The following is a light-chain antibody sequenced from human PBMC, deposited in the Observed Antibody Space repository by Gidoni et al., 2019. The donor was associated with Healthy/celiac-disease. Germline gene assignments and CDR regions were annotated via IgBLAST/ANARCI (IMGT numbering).Light chain of an antibody. Sequence: VLTPPPGTLSLSPGESATLSCRASQSVSSSYLAWYQQKPGQAPRLLIYGASSRATGIPDRFSGSGSGTDFTLTISRLEPEDFAVYYCQQYGSSPGTFGGGTKVEIK. CDR2: GAS. CDR1: QSVSSSY. V-gene: IGKV3-20*01. CDR3: QQYGSSPGT. J-gene: IGKJ4*01.